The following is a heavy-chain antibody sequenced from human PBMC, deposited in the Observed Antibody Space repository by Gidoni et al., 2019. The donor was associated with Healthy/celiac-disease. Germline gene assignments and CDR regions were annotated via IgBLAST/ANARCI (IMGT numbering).Heavy chain of an antibody. D-gene: IGHD1-20*01. CDR1: GFTFSSYS. J-gene: IGHJ2*01. V-gene: IGHV3-21*01. CDR3: ARDEGYNRNWYFDL. CDR2: ISSSSSYI. Sequence: EVQLVESGGGLVKPGGSLRLSCAASGFTFSSYSMNWVRQAPGKGLEWVSSISSSSSYIYYADSVKGRFTISRDNAKNSLYLQMNSLRAEDTAVYYCARDEGYNRNWYFDLWGRGTLVTVSS.